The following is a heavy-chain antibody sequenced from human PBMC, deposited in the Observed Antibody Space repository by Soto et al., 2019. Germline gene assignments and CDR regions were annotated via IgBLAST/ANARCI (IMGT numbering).Heavy chain of an antibody. CDR2: ISAHNGNT. Sequence: QVHLVQSGAEVKKPGASVKVSCKASGYTFTSYGITWVRQAPGQGLEWMGWISAHNGNTDYAQKLQGRVIVTRDTPTSPAYMELRSLISDDTAVYYCARGRYGDYWGQGARVTVSS. J-gene: IGHJ4*02. CDR1: GYTFTSYG. CDR3: ARGRYGDY. V-gene: IGHV1-18*01. D-gene: IGHD1-1*01.